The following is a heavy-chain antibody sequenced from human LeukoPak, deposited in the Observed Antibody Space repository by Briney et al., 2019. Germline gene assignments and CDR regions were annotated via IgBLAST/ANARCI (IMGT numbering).Heavy chain of an antibody. CDR1: GFTFSSYA. CDR3: AKVADIAAAGMYYYYGMDV. Sequence: PGGSLRLSCAASGFTFSSYAMSWVRQAPGKGLEWVSAISGSGGSTYYADSVKGRFTISRDNSKNTLCLQMNSLRAEDTAVYYCAKVADIAAAGMYYYYGMDVWGQGTTVTVSS. D-gene: IGHD6-13*01. V-gene: IGHV3-23*01. J-gene: IGHJ6*02. CDR2: ISGSGGST.